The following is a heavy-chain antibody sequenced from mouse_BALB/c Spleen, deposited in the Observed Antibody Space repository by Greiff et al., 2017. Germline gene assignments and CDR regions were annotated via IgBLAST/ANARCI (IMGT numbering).Heavy chain of an antibody. CDR3: ARENWFAY. Sequence: VQLKESGGGLVKPGGSLKLSCAASGFTFSDYYMYWVRQTPEKRLEWVATISDGGSYTYYPDSVKGRFTISRDNAKNNLYLQMSSLKSEDTAMYYCARENWFAYWGQGTLVTVSA. CDR2: ISDGGSYT. J-gene: IGHJ3*01. V-gene: IGHV5-4*02. CDR1: GFTFSDYY.